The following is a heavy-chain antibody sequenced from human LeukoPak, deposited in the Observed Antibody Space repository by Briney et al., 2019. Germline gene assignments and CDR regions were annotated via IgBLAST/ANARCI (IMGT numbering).Heavy chain of an antibody. Sequence: GGSLRLSCAASGFTFLSYGMHWVRQAPGRGLEWVAFIGYDGNNKYYADSVKGRFTISRDNSENTLSLQMNSPRAEDTAVYYCAKCPSSTWPNLYDYWGQGTLVTVSA. J-gene: IGHJ4*02. CDR3: AKCPSSTWPNLYDY. D-gene: IGHD2-2*01. CDR2: IGYDGNNK. V-gene: IGHV3-30*02. CDR1: GFTFLSYG.